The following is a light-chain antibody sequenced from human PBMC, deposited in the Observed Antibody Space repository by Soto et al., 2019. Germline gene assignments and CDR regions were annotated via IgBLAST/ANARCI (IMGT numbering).Light chain of an antibody. CDR3: SSYASSTTPVV. CDR2: DVS. V-gene: IGLV2-14*03. J-gene: IGLJ2*01. CDR1: SSDIVGYNY. Sequence: QSALTQPASVSGSPGQSIAISCTGTSSDIVGYNYVSWYQQHPGKAPKLMIYDVSNRPSGVSNRFSGSKSDNTASLTISGLQAEDEADYYCSSYASSTTPVVFGGGTKLTVL.